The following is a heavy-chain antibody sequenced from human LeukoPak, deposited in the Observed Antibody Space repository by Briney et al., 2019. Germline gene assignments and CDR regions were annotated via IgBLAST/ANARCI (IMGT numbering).Heavy chain of an antibody. CDR2: IRYDGNNK. J-gene: IGHJ4*02. CDR3: AKDERYSYGLGGY. D-gene: IGHD5-18*01. CDR1: GFTFSSYG. Sequence: GGSLRLSCAASGFTFSSYGMHWVRQAPGKGLEWVAFIRYDGNNKYYADSVKGRFTISRDNSKNTLYLQMNSLRAEDTAVYYCAKDERYSYGLGGYWGQGTLVTVSS. V-gene: IGHV3-30*02.